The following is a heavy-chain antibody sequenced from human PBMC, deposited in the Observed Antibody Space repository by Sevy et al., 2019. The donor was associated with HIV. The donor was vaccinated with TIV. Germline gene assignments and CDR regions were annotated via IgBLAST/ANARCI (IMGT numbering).Heavy chain of an antibody. V-gene: IGHV3-53*01. D-gene: IGHD1-20*01. Sequence: GGSLRLSCAASGFTVSSNYMSWVRQAPGKGLEWVSVIYSGGSTYYEYSVKGRFTISRDNSKNKLYLQMNSLRAEDTAVYYCAGGSNLNWNDVGYYYGMDVWGQGTTVTVSS. J-gene: IGHJ6*02. CDR2: IYSGGST. CDR3: AGGSNLNWNDVGYYYGMDV. CDR1: GFTVSSNY.